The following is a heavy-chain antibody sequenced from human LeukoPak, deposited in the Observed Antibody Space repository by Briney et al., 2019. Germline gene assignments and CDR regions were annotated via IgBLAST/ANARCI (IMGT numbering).Heavy chain of an antibody. CDR1: GYSISSGYY. CDR2: IYDSGST. CDR3: ARGSDSSWYLGYFQH. D-gene: IGHD6-13*01. J-gene: IGHJ1*01. V-gene: IGHV4-38-2*01. Sequence: RPSETLSLTCAVSGYSISSGYYWGWSRQPPGQGLGRIGNIYDSGSTYYNPSRKSRVTISVDTSKNQFSLKLRSVTAADTAVYYCARGSDSSWYLGYFQHWGQGTLVTVSS.